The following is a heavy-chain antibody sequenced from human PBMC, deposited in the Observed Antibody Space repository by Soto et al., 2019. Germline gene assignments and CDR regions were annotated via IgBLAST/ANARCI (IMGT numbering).Heavy chain of an antibody. D-gene: IGHD3-22*01. CDR2: INSDGSST. J-gene: IGHJ5*02. V-gene: IGHV3-74*01. CDR1: GFTFSSYW. CDR3: ARGSSYYYEWFDP. Sequence: PVGSLRLSCAASGFTFSSYWMHWVRQAPGKGLVWVSRINSDGSSTSYADSVKGRFTISRDNAKNTLYLQMNSLRAEDTAVYYCARGSSYYYEWFDPWGQGTLVTVSS.